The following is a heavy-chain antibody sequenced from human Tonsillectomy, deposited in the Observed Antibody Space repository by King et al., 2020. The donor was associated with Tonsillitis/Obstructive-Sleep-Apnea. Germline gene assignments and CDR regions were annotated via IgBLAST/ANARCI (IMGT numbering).Heavy chain of an antibody. D-gene: IGHD6-19*01. J-gene: IGHJ4*02. CDR2: ISSSSSYT. Sequence: VQLVESGGGLVKPGGSLRLSCAASGFTFSDYYMSWIRQAPGKGLEWVSYISSSSSYTNYADSVKGRFTISRDNAKNSLYLQMNSLRAEDTAVYYCARDLGAVAANAAGYWGQGTLVTVSS. CDR3: ARDLGAVAANAAGY. V-gene: IGHV3-11*06. CDR1: GFTFSDYY.